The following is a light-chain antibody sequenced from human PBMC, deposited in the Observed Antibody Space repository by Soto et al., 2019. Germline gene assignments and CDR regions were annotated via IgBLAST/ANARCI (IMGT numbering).Light chain of an antibody. CDR2: GAS. CDR1: QRVSSDY. CDR3: QQYGSSRWT. V-gene: IGKV3-20*01. J-gene: IGKJ1*01. Sequence: EVVLTQSPGTLSLSPGDRASLSCRASQRVSSDYLAWYQQKPGQAPRLLIYGASSRATGIPDRFSGSGSGTDFTLTISRLEPEDFAVYYCQQYGSSRWTFGQGTKVDIK.